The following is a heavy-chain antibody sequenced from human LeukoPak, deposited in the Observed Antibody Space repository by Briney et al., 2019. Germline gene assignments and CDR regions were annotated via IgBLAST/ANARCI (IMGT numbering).Heavy chain of an antibody. CDR2: ISIGGDYT. V-gene: IGHV3-23*01. CDR3: AKLHSATITADFDH. J-gene: IGHJ4*02. D-gene: IGHD1-14*01. Sequence: QPGGSLRLSCAASGFTFSGSAMSWVRQAPGKGLEWVSGISIGGDYTYYANSVKGRFTISRDNSKNTLSLQMSNLRAEDTAIYYCAKLHSATITADFDHWGQGTLVTVSS. CDR1: GFTFSGSA.